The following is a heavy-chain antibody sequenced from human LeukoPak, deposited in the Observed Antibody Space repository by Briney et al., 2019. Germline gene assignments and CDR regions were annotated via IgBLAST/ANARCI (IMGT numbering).Heavy chain of an antibody. D-gene: IGHD3-9*01. CDR3: ARARYVNSFYAFDI. CDR1: GGSISSYY. Sequence: SETLSLTCTVSGGSISSYYWSWIRQPPGKRLEWIGYIYDSGSTNYNPSLKSRVTIFGDTSKNQFFLKLSSVTAADTAVYYCARARYVNSFYAFDIWGQGTLVTVSS. CDR2: IYDSGST. V-gene: IGHV4-59*01. J-gene: IGHJ3*02.